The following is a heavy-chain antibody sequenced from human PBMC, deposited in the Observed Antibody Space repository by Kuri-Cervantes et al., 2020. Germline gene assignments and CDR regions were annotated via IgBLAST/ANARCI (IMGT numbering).Heavy chain of an antibody. J-gene: IGHJ5*02. CDR1: GFTFSSYG. CDR2: IWYDGGNK. Sequence: GGSLRLSCAASGFTFSSYGMHWVRQAPGKGLEWVAVIWYDGGNKYYADSVKGRFTISRDNSKNTLYLQMNSPRAEDTAVYYCARAVRGVSFWFDPWGQGTLVTVSS. CDR3: ARAVRGVSFWFDP. D-gene: IGHD3-10*01. V-gene: IGHV3-33*08.